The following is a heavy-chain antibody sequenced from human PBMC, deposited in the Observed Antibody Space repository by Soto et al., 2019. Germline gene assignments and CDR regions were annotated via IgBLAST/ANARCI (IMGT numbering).Heavy chain of an antibody. D-gene: IGHD2-2*01. J-gene: IGHJ5*02. CDR2: IKQDGSEK. V-gene: IGHV3-7*04. Sequence: GGSLRLSCAASGFTFSSYWMSWVRQAPGKGLEWVANIKQDGSEKYYVDSVKGRFTISRDNAKNSLYLQMNSLRAEDTAVYYCAREGGCSSTSCYENWFDPWGQGTLVTVSS. CDR1: GFTFSSYW. CDR3: AREGGCSSTSCYENWFDP.